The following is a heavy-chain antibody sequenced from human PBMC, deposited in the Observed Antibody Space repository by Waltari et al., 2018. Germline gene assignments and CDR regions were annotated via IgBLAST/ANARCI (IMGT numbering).Heavy chain of an antibody. Sequence: QVQLQESGSGLVKPSETLSLTCTVSGGSISSYYWSWIRQPPGKGLEWIGYIYYSGSTNYNPSLKSRVTISVDTSKNQFSLKLSSVTAADTAVYYCARATSLVPTAHQITGAWGYFDYWGQGTLVTVSS. D-gene: IGHD1-1*01. CDR3: ARATSLVPTAHQITGAWGYFDY. CDR1: GGSISSYY. J-gene: IGHJ4*02. V-gene: IGHV4-59*01. CDR2: IYYSGST.